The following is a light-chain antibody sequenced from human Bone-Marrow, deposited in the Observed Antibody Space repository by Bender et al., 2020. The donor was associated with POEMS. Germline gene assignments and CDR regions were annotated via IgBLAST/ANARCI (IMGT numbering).Light chain of an antibody. CDR1: SNDVGYYAL. CDR3: SSYTSATSLVV. V-gene: IGLV2-14*02. J-gene: IGLJ2*01. CDR2: EGS. Sequence: QSALTQPASVSGSPGQSITISCTGTSNDVGYYALVSWFQQHPGKVPKLMIFEGSKRPSGVSNRFSGSKSGNTACLTISGLLGEDEADYYCSSYTSATSLVVFGGGTKLTVL.